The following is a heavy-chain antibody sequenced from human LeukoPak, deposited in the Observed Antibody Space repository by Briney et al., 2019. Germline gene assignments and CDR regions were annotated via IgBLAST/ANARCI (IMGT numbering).Heavy chain of an antibody. Sequence: GTLRLSCAASGFTFSSYGMSWVRQAPGKGLEWIGEINYSGSTNYNPSLKSRVTISVDTSKNQFSLKLSSVTAADTAVYYCAGYTAMVTESHDYWGQGTLVTVSS. D-gene: IGHD5-18*01. CDR3: AGYTAMVTESHDY. CDR2: INYSGST. J-gene: IGHJ4*02. CDR1: GFTFSSYG. V-gene: IGHV4-34*08.